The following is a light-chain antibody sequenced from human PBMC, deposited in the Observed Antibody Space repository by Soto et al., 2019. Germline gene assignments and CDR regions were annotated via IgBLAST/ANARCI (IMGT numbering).Light chain of an antibody. CDR3: QQYGSSPPYT. J-gene: IGKJ2*01. CDR2: GSS. CDR1: QSVSNNY. Sequence: EVVLTQSPGTLSLSPGERATLSCRASQSVSNNYFAWYQQKPGQAPRLLIFGSSDRATGIPDRFSGSGSGRDFPLTISRLEPADFAVYYCQQYGSSPPYTFGQGTKLEIK. V-gene: IGKV3-20*01.